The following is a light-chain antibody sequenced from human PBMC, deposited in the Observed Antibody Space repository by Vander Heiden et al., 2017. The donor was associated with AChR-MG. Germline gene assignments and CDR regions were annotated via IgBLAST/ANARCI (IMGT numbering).Light chain of an antibody. Sequence: EIVMTQSPPTLSVAQGARATLTCRASQSGSSNLAWYQQKPGQAPRLLIYGASTRATGVTARCSGSGSGTEFTLTSSSLQAEDFAVYYCQQYNNWPRTFGQGTKVEIK. V-gene: IGKV3-15*01. CDR2: GAS. J-gene: IGKJ1*01. CDR3: QQYNNWPRT. CDR1: QSGSSN.